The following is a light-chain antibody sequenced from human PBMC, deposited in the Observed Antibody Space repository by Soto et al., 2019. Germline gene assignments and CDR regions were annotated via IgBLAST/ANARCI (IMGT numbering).Light chain of an antibody. CDR1: QSISSY. J-gene: IGKJ2*01. CDR2: AAS. Sequence: DIQMTQSPSSLSASVGDRVTITCRASQSISSYLNWYQQKPGKAPKLLIYAASSLQSGVPSRFSVSGSGTDFTLTISSLQPEDFATYYCQQSYSTTHTFGQGTKLEIK. V-gene: IGKV1-39*01. CDR3: QQSYSTTHT.